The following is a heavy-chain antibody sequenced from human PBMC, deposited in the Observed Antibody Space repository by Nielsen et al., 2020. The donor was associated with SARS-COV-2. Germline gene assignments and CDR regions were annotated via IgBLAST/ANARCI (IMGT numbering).Heavy chain of an antibody. CDR3: AREMGGSSRHFDY. J-gene: IGHJ4*02. CDR2: ISASGGDT. V-gene: IGHV3-23*01. D-gene: IGHD6-13*01. CDR1: EFTFSNYV. Sequence: GESLKISCAASEFTFSNYVMNWVRQSPGKGLEWVSTISASGGDTYFADSVKGRFTISRDNAKNTLYLQMNSLRAEDTAVYYCAREMGGSSRHFDYWGQGTLVTVSS.